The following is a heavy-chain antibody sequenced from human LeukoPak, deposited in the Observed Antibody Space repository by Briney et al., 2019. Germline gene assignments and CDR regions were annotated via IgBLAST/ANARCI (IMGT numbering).Heavy chain of an antibody. CDR1: GFTFSSYG. J-gene: IGHJ4*02. D-gene: IGHD3-22*01. Sequence: PGGSLRLSCAASGFTFSSYGMHWVRQAPGKGLEWVAVISYDGNNKYYADSVKGRFTISRDNSKDTLYLQTNSLRAEDTAVYYCAKGRYYYDRSGYYSEGSDYWGQGTLVTVSS. V-gene: IGHV3-30*18. CDR2: ISYDGNNK. CDR3: AKGRYYYDRSGYYSEGSDY.